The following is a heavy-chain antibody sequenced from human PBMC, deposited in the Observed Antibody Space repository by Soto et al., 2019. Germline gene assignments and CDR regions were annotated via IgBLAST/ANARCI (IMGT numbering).Heavy chain of an antibody. CDR2: ISSGGSNI. Sequence: EMQLVESGGGLVQPGGSLRLSCAASGFPFRSYEMNWVRQAPGKGLEWISYISSGGSNIYHADSVKGRFTISRDNANKTLFLQMNSLRDDDTAVYYCVRDRRGKGHGWFDVWGQGTLVIVSS. CDR3: VRDRRGKGHGWFDV. D-gene: IGHD4-17*01. J-gene: IGHJ5*02. V-gene: IGHV3-48*03. CDR1: GFPFRSYE.